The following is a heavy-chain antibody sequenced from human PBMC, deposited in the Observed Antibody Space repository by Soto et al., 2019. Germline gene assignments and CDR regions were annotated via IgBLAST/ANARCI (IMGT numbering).Heavy chain of an antibody. J-gene: IGHJ6*02. Sequence: QVQLVQSGAEVKKPGSSVKVSCKASGGTFSSYAISWVRQAPGQGPEWMGGIIPIFGTANYAQKFQGRVTITADESTGTAYMELSSLRSDDTAVYYCARDRAGYSSGWYYGMDVWGQGTTVTVSS. CDR3: ARDRAGYSSGWYYGMDV. D-gene: IGHD6-19*01. CDR1: GGTFSSYA. V-gene: IGHV1-69*01. CDR2: IIPIFGTA.